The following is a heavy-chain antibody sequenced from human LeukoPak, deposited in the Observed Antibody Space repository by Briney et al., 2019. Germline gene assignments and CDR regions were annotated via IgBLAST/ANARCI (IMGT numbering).Heavy chain of an antibody. D-gene: IGHD5-24*01. Sequence: ASETLSLTCTVSGGSISNYYWTWIRQPPGKGLEWIGSIYYDGSTNYNPSLKSRVTISLDTPKNQFSLKLSSVTAADTAVYYCAREGPVEMATIFDYWGQGTLVTVSS. CDR1: GGSISNYY. J-gene: IGHJ4*02. CDR2: IYYDGST. V-gene: IGHV4-59*01. CDR3: AREGPVEMATIFDY.